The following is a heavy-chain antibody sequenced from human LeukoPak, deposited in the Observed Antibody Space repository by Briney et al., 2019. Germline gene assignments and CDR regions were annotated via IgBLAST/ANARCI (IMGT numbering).Heavy chain of an antibody. V-gene: IGHV3-66*01. CDR3: ARAREMTARRNFEY. Sequence: PGGSLRLSCAASGFTVSNNYMSWVRQAPGKGLEWVSVIYSGGGTYYADSVKGRFTISRDNSKNTLYLQMNSLSAEDTAVYYCARAREMTARRNFEYWGQGTLVTVSS. J-gene: IGHJ4*02. CDR2: IYSGGGT. CDR1: GFTVSNNY. D-gene: IGHD6-6*01.